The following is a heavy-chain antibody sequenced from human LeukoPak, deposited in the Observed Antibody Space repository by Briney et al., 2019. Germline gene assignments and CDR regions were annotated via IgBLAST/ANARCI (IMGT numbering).Heavy chain of an antibody. CDR3: ARDTTVPAAINWFDP. CDR1: GFTFGSYW. CDR2: IKQDGSEK. J-gene: IGHJ5*02. D-gene: IGHD2-2*01. Sequence: PGRSLRLSCAASGFTFGSYWMRWVRQAPGKGLEWVANIKQDGSEKYYVDSVKGRFTISRDNAKNSLYLQMNSLRAEDTAVYYCARDTTVPAAINWFDPWGQGTLVTVSS. V-gene: IGHV3-7*01.